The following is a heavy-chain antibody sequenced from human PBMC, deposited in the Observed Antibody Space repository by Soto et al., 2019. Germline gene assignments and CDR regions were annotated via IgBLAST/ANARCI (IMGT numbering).Heavy chain of an antibody. J-gene: IGHJ4*02. CDR1: GGSISSYY. D-gene: IGHD4-17*01. CDR2: IYYSGST. V-gene: IGHV4-59*01. CDR3: ARVGPYGDQYYFDY. Sequence: SETLSLTCTVSGGSISSYYWSWIRQPPGKGLEWIGYIYYSGSTNYNPSLKSRVTISVDTSKNQFSLKLSSVTAADTAVYYCARVGPYGDQYYFDYWGQGTLVTVSS.